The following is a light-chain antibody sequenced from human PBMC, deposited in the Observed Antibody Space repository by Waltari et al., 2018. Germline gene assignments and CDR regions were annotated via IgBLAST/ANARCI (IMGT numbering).Light chain of an antibody. CDR3: QHYVRLPAT. CDR2: GAS. CDR1: QSVGGT. Sequence: EIVLTQSPGPLPLSPAERAILSCRASQSVGGTLAWYQQKPGQAPRLLLYGASIRAPGTPDRFSGTGSGTDFSLTISRLEPEDFAVYYCQHYVRLPATFGQGTKVEIK. J-gene: IGKJ1*01. V-gene: IGKV3-20*01.